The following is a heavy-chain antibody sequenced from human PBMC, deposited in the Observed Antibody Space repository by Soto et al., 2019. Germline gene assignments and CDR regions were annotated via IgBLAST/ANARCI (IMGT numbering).Heavy chain of an antibody. V-gene: IGHV1-3*05. Sequence: QVQLVQSGAEEKKPGASVKVSCKASGYTFTSYAMHWVRQAPGQRLEWMGWINAGNGNTKYSQKFQGRVTITRDTSASTAYMELSSLRSEDTAVYYCARDRYYDSSGPTYGMDVWGQGTTVTVSS. J-gene: IGHJ6*02. D-gene: IGHD3-22*01. CDR1: GYTFTSYA. CDR2: INAGNGNT. CDR3: ARDRYYDSSGPTYGMDV.